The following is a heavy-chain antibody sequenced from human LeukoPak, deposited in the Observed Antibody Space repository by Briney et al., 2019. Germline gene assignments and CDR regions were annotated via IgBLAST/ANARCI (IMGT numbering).Heavy chain of an antibody. Sequence: ASVKVSCKVSGYTLTELSMHWVRQAPGKGLEWMGGFDPEDGETIYAQKFQGRVTMTEDTSTDTAYMELSSLRSEDTAVYYCATGGYSSGWYVYWGQGTLVTVSS. CDR1: GYTLTELS. J-gene: IGHJ4*02. D-gene: IGHD6-19*01. V-gene: IGHV1-24*01. CDR3: ATGGYSSGWYVY. CDR2: FDPEDGET.